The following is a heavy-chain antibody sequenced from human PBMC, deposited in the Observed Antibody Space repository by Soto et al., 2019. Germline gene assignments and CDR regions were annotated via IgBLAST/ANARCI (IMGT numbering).Heavy chain of an antibody. Sequence: QITLKESGPTLVKPTQTLTLTCTFSGFSLSANGVGVAWIRQPPGQALEWLALIYWDDDKRYRTSLRSRLTITKETSKNQVVLTMTNMDPVDTGTYYCAHAYGGTSWPNDAFDVWGQGTVVTVSS. CDR1: GFSLSANGVG. CDR2: IYWDDDK. V-gene: IGHV2-5*02. J-gene: IGHJ3*01. CDR3: AHAYGGTSWPNDAFDV. D-gene: IGHD2-2*01.